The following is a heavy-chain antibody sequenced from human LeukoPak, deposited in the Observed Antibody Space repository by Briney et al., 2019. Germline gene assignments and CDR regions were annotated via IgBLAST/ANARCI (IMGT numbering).Heavy chain of an antibody. D-gene: IGHD6-13*01. CDR3: ARDQGAAGDY. CDR2: IDRDGSET. J-gene: IGHJ4*02. CDR1: GFTFGNYW. Sequence: GGSLRLSCAASGFTFGNYWMTWVRQAPGKGLEWVANIDRDGSETCYVDSVKGRFTISRDNAKDSLYLQMNSLRAEDTDLYYWARDQGAAGDYWGQGTLVTVSS. V-gene: IGHV3-7*01.